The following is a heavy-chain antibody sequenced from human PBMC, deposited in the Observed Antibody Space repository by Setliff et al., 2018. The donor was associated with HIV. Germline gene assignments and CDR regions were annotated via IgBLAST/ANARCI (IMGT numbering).Heavy chain of an antibody. D-gene: IGHD4-4*01. J-gene: IGHJ4*02. V-gene: IGHV4-59*01. CDR2: IYYNVNN. CDR1: GGSMKNFY. Sequence: PSETLSLTCTVSGGSMKNFYWSWIRQPPGKGLEWIGFIYYNVNNNYNPSLKSRVSISVDTSKNQFSLRLSSVTAADTAVYYCTRGGSMTTLTTWGQGTLVTVSS. CDR3: TRGGSMTTLTT.